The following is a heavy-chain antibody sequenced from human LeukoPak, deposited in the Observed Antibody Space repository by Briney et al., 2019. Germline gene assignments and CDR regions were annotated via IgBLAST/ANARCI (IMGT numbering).Heavy chain of an antibody. CDR2: INPTSSSI. V-gene: IGHV3-21*01. CDR1: GLTSSDYS. J-gene: IGHJ5*02. CDR3: VRLRRNSDRSYYYYYYDH. D-gene: IGHD3-22*01. Sequence: SGGSLRLSFAPSGLTSSDYSLNWFRQAPGKGLEWVSSINPTSSSIYYADAVRGRFTISRDNAKSSLYLQMNGLTVEDTAVYYCVRLRRNSDRSYYYYYYDHWGQGILVTVSS.